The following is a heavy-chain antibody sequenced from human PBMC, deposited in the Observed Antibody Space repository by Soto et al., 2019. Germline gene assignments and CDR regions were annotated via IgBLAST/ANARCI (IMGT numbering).Heavy chain of an antibody. Sequence: GGSLRLSCAASGFTFSGSAMHWVRQASGKGLEWVGRIRSKAHSYATAYAASLKGRFTISRDDSKNTAYLQMNSLRAEDTAVYYCAKNAVLSSGYYDQWGQGTLVTVSS. D-gene: IGHD3-22*01. CDR1: GFTFSGSA. V-gene: IGHV3-73*01. CDR2: IRSKAHSYAT. J-gene: IGHJ4*02. CDR3: AKNAVLSSGYYDQ.